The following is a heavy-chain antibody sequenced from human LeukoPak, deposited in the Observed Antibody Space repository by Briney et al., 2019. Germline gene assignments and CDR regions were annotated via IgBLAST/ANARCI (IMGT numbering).Heavy chain of an antibody. CDR2: INHSGST. D-gene: IGHD2-15*01. CDR1: GGSFSGYY. Sequence: PSETLSLTCAVYGGSFSGYYWNWIRQPPGKGLEWIGEINHSGSTNYNPSLKSRVTISVDTSKNQFSLKLSSVTAADTAVYYCARVIVYCSGGSCYRLGSRYYYYMDVWGKGTTVTVSS. V-gene: IGHV4-34*01. CDR3: ARVIVYCSGGSCYRLGSRYYYYMDV. J-gene: IGHJ6*03.